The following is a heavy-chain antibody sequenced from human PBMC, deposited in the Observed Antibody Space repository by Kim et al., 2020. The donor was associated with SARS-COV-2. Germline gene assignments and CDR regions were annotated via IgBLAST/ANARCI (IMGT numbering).Heavy chain of an antibody. CDR1: GGSISSSNW. V-gene: IGHV4-4*02. CDR2: IYHSGST. CDR3: ARDRGSLNYSPYYYYGMDV. Sequence: SETLSLTCAVSGGSISSSNWWSWVRQPPGKGLEWIGEIYHSGSTNYNPSLKSRVTISVDKSKNQFSLKLSSVTAADTAVYYCARDRGSLNYSPYYYYGMDVWGQGTTVTVSS. D-gene: IGHD1-26*01. J-gene: IGHJ6*02.